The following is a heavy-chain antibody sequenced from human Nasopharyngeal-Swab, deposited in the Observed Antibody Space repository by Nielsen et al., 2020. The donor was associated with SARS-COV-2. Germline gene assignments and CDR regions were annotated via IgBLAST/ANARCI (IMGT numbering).Heavy chain of an antibody. D-gene: IGHD3-10*01. Sequence: GGSLRLSCVASGLTFSNAAMNWVRQAPGKGLEWVSAISGSGGSTYYAASVKGRFTISRDNSKNKLYLQMNSLRAEDTAVYYCAKVRPGVLLWFGPFDYWGQGTRVTVAS. J-gene: IGHJ4*02. CDR3: AKVRPGVLLWFGPFDY. CDR2: ISGSGGST. V-gene: IGHV3-23*01. CDR1: GLTFSNAA.